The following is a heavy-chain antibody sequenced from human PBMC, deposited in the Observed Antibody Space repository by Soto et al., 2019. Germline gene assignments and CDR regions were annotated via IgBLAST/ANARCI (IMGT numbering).Heavy chain of an antibody. CDR2: IYSGGYT. CDR3: ATHPGGGGY. Sequence: EVQLVESGGGLIQPGGSLRLSCAVSGFTVSNNYMSWVRQAPGKGLEGVSVIYSGGYTAYGDSVKGRFTISRDNSKNTLFLQMNTLSPHAPAFYSWATHPGGGGYWGQGTLVTVSS. D-gene: IGHD3-10*01. J-gene: IGHJ4*02. V-gene: IGHV3-53*01. CDR1: GFTVSNNY.